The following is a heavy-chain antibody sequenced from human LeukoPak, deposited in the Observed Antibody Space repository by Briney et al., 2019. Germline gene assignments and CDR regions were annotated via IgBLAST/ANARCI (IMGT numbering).Heavy chain of an antibody. J-gene: IGHJ3*02. CDR3: ARGDIVVVPAAGDAFDI. Sequence: PSETLSLTSTVSGGSISSYYWSWIRQPPGKGLEWIGYIYYSGSTNYNPSLKSRVTISVDTSKNQFSLKLSSVTAADTAVYYCARGDIVVVPAAGDAFDIWGQGTMVTVSS. D-gene: IGHD2-2*01. V-gene: IGHV4-59*13. CDR1: GGSISSYY. CDR2: IYYSGST.